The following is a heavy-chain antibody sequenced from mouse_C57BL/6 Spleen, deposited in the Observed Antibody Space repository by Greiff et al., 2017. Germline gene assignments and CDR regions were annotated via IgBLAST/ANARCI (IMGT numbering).Heavy chain of an antibody. CDR2: INPNNGGT. J-gene: IGHJ3*01. Sequence: EVQLQQSGPELVKPGASVKISCKASGYTFTDYYMNWVKQSHGKSLEWIGDINPNNGGTSYNQKFKGKATLTVDKSSSTAYMELRSLTSEDSAVYYWARDYGSSFPWFAYWGQGTLVTVSA. D-gene: IGHD1-1*01. CDR3: ARDYGSSFPWFAY. V-gene: IGHV1-26*01. CDR1: GYTFTDYY.